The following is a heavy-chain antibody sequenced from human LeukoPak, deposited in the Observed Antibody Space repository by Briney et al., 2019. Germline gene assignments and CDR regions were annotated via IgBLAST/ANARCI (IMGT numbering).Heavy chain of an antibody. D-gene: IGHD3-22*01. V-gene: IGHV4-59*08. CDR2: IYYSGST. CDR1: GGSISSYY. Sequence: SETLSLTCTVSGGSISSYYWSWIRQPPGEGLEWIGCIYYSGSTNYNPSLKSRVTISVDTSKNQFSLKLRSVTDADTAVYYCARLERYYYHSSGYGYFDYWGQGTLVTVSS. J-gene: IGHJ4*02. CDR3: ARLERYYYHSSGYGYFDY.